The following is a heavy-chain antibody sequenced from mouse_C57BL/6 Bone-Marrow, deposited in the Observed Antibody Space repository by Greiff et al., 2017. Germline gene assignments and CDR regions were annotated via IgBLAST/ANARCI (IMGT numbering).Heavy chain of an antibody. D-gene: IGHD1-1*01. J-gene: IGHJ3*01. CDR3: ARSPSIDYYGSWAWFAY. Sequence: VQLQQSGAELVKPGASVKLSCKASGYTFTSYWMHWVKQRPGQGLEWIGMIHPNSGSTNYNEKFKSKATLTVDKSSSTAYMQRSSLTSEDSAVYYCARSPSIDYYGSWAWFAYWGQGTLVTVSA. CDR1: GYTFTSYW. V-gene: IGHV1-64*01. CDR2: IHPNSGST.